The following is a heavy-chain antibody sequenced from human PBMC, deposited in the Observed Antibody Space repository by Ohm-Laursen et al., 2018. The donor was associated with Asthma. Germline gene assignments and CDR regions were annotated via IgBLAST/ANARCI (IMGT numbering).Heavy chain of an antibody. CDR3: ARDYDFWSGLDY. J-gene: IGHJ4*02. CDR2: IWYDGSNK. CDR1: GFTFSSYG. Sequence: SLRLSCTASGFTFSSYGMHWVRQAPGKGLEWVAVIWYDGSNKYYADSVKGGFTISRDNSKNTLYLQMNSLRAEDTAVYYCARDYDFWSGLDYWGQGTLVTVSS. V-gene: IGHV3-33*01. D-gene: IGHD3-3*01.